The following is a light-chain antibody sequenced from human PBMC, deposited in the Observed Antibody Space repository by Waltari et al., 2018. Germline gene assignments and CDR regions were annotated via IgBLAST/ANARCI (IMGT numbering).Light chain of an antibody. CDR2: EVS. J-gene: IGLJ2*01. CDR3: SSYTTTSTLL. V-gene: IGLV2-14*01. CDR1: SSDIGGYTY. Sequence: QSALTQPASVSGSPGQSITISCTGSSSDIGGYTYVSWYQHHPGKAPKLMIYEVSSRPSGISTRFSGSKSGNTASLTIAGLQREDEAHYYCSSYTTTSTLLFGGGTKVTVL.